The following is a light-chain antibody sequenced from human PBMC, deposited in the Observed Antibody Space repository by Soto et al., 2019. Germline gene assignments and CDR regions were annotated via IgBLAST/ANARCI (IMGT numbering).Light chain of an antibody. V-gene: IGLV2-11*01. CDR3: CSYAGSPRYV. CDR1: SSDVGGYNY. J-gene: IGLJ1*01. CDR2: DVS. Sequence: QSALTQPRSVSGSPGQSVTISCTGTSSDVGGYNYVSWYQQHPGKAPKVMIYDVSERPSGVPDRFSGSKSGNTASLTISGLQAEVEADYYCCSYAGSPRYVLGTGTKLTVL.